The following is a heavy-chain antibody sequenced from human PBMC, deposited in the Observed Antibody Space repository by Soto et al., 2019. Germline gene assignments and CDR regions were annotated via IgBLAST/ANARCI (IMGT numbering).Heavy chain of an antibody. CDR3: AKDQTGTVADNFDY. CDR1: GFTFSNYV. Sequence: PGGSLRLSCAASGFTFSNYVMTWVRQAPGKGLEWVSAISGSGGSTYYADSVKGRPTISRDNSRNTLYLQMNSLRAEDTAIYYCAKDQTGTVADNFDYWGQGTLVTVSS. J-gene: IGHJ4*02. CDR2: ISGSGGST. D-gene: IGHD2-15*01. V-gene: IGHV3-23*01.